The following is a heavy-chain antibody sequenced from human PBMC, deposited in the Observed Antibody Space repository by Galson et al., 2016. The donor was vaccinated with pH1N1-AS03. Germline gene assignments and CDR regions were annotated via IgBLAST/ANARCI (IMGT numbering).Heavy chain of an antibody. Sequence: QSGAEVKKTGDSLKISCKASGYTFSTHWIAWVRHMPGRGLEWMGVIYGADSDTRYSPSFEGQVTSSADEATTTASLEWSSLKASDTATYYCARHSGVCNIVKCSYFDAMDVWGQGTTVTVSS. CDR1: GYTFSTHW. J-gene: IGHJ6*02. D-gene: IGHD5-12*01. CDR3: ARHSGVCNIVKCSYFDAMDV. CDR2: IYGADSDT. V-gene: IGHV5-51*01.